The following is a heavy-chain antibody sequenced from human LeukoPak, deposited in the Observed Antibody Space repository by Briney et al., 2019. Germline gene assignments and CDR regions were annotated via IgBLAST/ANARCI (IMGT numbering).Heavy chain of an antibody. CDR2: ISYDGSNK. J-gene: IGHJ4*02. Sequence: GGSLRLSCAASGFTFSSYAMHWVRQAPGKGLEWVAVISYDGSNKYYADSVKGRFTISRDNSKNTLYLQMNSLRAEDTAVYYCARDYYGSGSYYVLWGQGTLVTVSS. V-gene: IGHV3-30-3*01. CDR3: ARDYYGSGSYYVL. CDR1: GFTFSSYA. D-gene: IGHD3-10*01.